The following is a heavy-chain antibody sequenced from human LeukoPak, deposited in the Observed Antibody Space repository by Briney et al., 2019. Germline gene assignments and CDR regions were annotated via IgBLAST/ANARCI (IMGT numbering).Heavy chain of an antibody. CDR1: GYTFTSYY. CDR3: AKLSGSANCCEDY. D-gene: IGHD2-2*01. J-gene: IGHJ4*02. CDR2: INPSGGST. V-gene: IGHV1-46*01. Sequence: ASVKVSCKAFGYTFTSYYMHWVRQAPGQGLEWMGIINPSGGSTSYAQKFQGRVTMTRDTSTSTVYMELSSLRSEDTAVYYCAKLSGSANCCEDYWGQGTLVTVSS.